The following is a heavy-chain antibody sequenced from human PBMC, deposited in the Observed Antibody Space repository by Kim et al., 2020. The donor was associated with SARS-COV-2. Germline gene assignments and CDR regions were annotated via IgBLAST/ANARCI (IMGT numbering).Heavy chain of an antibody. CDR3: AKDAHVDCTGGICMGWLDS. D-gene: IGHD2-15*01. Sequence: GRFYISRDNSKNTVYLQMNSRRVEDTAVYYCAKDAHVDCTGGICMGWLDSWGQGTLVTVSS. V-gene: IGHV3-23*03. J-gene: IGHJ5*01.